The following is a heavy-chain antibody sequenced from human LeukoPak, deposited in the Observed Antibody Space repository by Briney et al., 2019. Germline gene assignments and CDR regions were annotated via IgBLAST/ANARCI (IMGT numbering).Heavy chain of an antibody. J-gene: IGHJ4*02. CDR1: GFTFSNAW. CDR2: ISGSGGST. D-gene: IGHD3-10*01. CDR3: ANQLLWFGESTGLFDY. V-gene: IGHV3-23*01. Sequence: GGSLRLSCAASGFTFSNAWMSWVRQAPGKGLEWVSAISGSGGSTYYADSVKGRFTISRDNSKNTLYLQMNSLRAEDTAVYYCANQLLWFGESTGLFDYWGQGTLVTVSS.